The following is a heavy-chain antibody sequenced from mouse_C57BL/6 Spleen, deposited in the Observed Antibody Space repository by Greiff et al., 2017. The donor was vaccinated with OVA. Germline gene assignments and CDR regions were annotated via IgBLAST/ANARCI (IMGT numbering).Heavy chain of an antibody. J-gene: IGHJ2*01. CDR3: ARYDYDGYYFDY. V-gene: IGHV1-55*01. CDR2: IYPGSGST. Sequence: QVQLQQPGAELVKPGASVKMSCKASGYTFTSYWITWVKQRPGQGLEWIGDIYPGSGSTNYNEKFKSKATLTVDTSSSTAYMQLHSLTSEDSAVYYGARYDYDGYYFDYWGQGTTLTVSS. D-gene: IGHD2-4*01. CDR1: GYTFTSYW.